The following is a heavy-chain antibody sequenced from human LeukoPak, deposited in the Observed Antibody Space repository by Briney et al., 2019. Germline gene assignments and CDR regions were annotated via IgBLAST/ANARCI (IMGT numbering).Heavy chain of an antibody. V-gene: IGHV1-69*04. CDR1: GGTFSSYA. CDR3: ARVTAEEGSDY. J-gene: IGHJ4*02. D-gene: IGHD1-14*01. Sequence: SVKVSCKASGGTFSSYAISWVRQAPGQGLEWMGRIIPILGIANYAQKFQGRATITADKSTSTAYMELSSLRSEDTAVYYCARVTAEEGSDYWGQGTLVTVSS. CDR2: IIPILGIA.